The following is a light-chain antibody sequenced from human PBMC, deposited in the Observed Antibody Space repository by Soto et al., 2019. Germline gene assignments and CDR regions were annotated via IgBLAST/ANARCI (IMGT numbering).Light chain of an antibody. Sequence: EIVMTQSPATLSVSPGERATLSCRASQSVSSNLAWYQQKPGQAPRLLIHGASTRATGIPARFSGSGSGTEFTLTISSLQSEDFAVYYCQQYNNWATFGQGTKVDIK. CDR2: GAS. CDR3: QQYNNWAT. V-gene: IGKV3-15*01. CDR1: QSVSSN. J-gene: IGKJ1*01.